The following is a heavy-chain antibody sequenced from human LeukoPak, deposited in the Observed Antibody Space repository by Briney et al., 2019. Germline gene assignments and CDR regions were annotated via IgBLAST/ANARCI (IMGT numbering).Heavy chain of an antibody. V-gene: IGHV4-59*12. Sequence: SETLSLTCTVSGGSISSYYWSWIRQPPGKGLEWIGYIYYSGSTNYNPSLKSRVTISVDTSKNQFSLKLSSVTAADTAAYYCARDREYYGSGSYYHDYWGQGTLVTVSS. CDR3: ARDREYYGSGSYYHDY. J-gene: IGHJ4*02. D-gene: IGHD3-10*01. CDR2: IYYSGST. CDR1: GGSISSYY.